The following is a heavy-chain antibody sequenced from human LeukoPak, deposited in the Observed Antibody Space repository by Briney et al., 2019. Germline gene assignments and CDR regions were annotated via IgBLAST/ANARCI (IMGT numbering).Heavy chain of an antibody. V-gene: IGHV5-10-1*01. CDR2: IDPSDSYT. J-gene: IGHJ4*02. CDR3: ARHRAGYCSGSSCYLPTQCDY. D-gene: IGHD2-15*01. CDR1: GFRFTSYW. Sequence: GESLRISFKGSGFRFTSYWISWVRPMPGRGLEGMGRIDPSDSYTNYSPSFQGHVTISADKSISTAYLQWSSLKASDTAMYYCARHRAGYCSGSSCYLPTQCDYWGQGTLVTVSS.